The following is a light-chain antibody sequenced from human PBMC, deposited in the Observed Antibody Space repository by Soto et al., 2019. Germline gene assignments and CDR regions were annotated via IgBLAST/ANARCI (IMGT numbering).Light chain of an antibody. J-gene: IGKJ4*01. Sequence: DIQITHSPSSLSVSVGDRVTITCRASQSISSYLNWYQQKPGKAPKLLIYDASSLESGVPSRFSGSGSGTEFTLTISSLQPDDFATYYCQQYNSYSLTFGGGTKVDIK. CDR2: DAS. CDR3: QQYNSYSLT. V-gene: IGKV1-5*01. CDR1: QSISSY.